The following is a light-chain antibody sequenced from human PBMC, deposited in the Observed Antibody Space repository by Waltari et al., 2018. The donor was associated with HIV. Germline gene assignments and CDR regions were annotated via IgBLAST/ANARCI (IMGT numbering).Light chain of an antibody. Sequence: DFVMTQSPLSLPVTPGEPASISCRSSQSLLHNNGYNYLDWYLQKPGQSPQLPIYLGSNRASGVPDRFSGSGSGTHFTLKISRVEAEDVGVYYCMQALGTPRVTFGQGTKLEV. CDR3: MQALGTPRVT. CDR1: QSLLHNNGYNY. V-gene: IGKV2-28*01. CDR2: LGS. J-gene: IGKJ2*01.